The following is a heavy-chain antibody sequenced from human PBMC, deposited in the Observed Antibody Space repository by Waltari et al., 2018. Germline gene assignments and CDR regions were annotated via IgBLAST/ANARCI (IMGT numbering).Heavy chain of an antibody. D-gene: IGHD3-16*02. CDR3: AKGSRGYTNYFFDS. CDR2: ISGSGATR. V-gene: IGHV3-23*01. CDR1: GFSFMGFA. Sequence: EVLLLEYAGGLVLPVEALRLSCPASGFSFMGFAMSWVRQAPGEGLECVASISGSGATRFYAGSVKGRFTIVRDNSRDTVYLQMNSLRVDDSAVYYCAKGSRGYTNYFFDSWGQGTLVSVSS. J-gene: IGHJ4*02.